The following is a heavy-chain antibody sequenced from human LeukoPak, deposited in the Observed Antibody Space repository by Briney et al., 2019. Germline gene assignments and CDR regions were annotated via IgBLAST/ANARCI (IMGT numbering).Heavy chain of an antibody. Sequence: SETLSLTCAVYGGSLRADFWSWIRQPPGKGLEWIEDIHPGGSTKYNPSLESRVTISVDTSKNQFSLRLTSVTAADTAVYYCARAPDRIRFDPWGQGALVTVSS. CDR2: IHPGGST. CDR1: GGSLRADF. V-gene: IGHV4-34*01. J-gene: IGHJ5*02. D-gene: IGHD1-14*01. CDR3: ARAPDRIRFDP.